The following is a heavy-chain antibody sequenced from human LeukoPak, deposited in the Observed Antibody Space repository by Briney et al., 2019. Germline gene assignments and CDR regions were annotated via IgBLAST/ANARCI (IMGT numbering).Heavy chain of an antibody. D-gene: IGHD4-17*01. CDR1: GYTFSNAW. V-gene: IGHV3-15*01. CDR3: TTWFYGDYDGY. Sequence: GGSLRLSCAASGYTFSNAWMSWVRQAPGKGLEWVGRIKSKTDGGTTDYAAPVKGRFTISRDDSKSTLYLQMNSLKTEDTAVYYCTTWFYGDYDGYWGQGTLVTVSS. CDR2: IKSKTDGGTT. J-gene: IGHJ4*02.